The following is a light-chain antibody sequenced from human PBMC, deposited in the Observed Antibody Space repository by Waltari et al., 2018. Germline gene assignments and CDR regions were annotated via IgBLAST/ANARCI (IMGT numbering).Light chain of an antibody. CDR3: SSHTTSSIWV. CDR2: EVS. J-gene: IGLJ3*02. V-gene: IGLV2-14*01. CDR1: RSDVGGSNF. Sequence: QSALTQPASVSGSLGPSLTISCTGTRSDVGGSNFVSWYQQDPGKAPKLMIYEVSNRPSGVSNRFSGSKSGNTASLTISGLQAEDEADYYCSSHTTSSIWVFGGGTKVTVL.